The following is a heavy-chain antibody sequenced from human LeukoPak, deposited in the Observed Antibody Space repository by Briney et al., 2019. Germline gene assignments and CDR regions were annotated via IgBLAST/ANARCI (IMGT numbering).Heavy chain of an antibody. CDR1: GYTFTSYA. D-gene: IGHD6-19*01. CDR2: INAGNGNT. J-gene: IGHJ4*02. CDR3: ARVGPPSSGWTPFDY. V-gene: IGHV1-3*01. Sequence: ASVKVPCKASGYTFTSYAMHWVRQAPGQRLEWMGWINAGNGNTKYSQKFQGRVTITRDTSASTAYMELSSLRSEDTAVYYCARVGPPSSGWTPFDYWGQGTLVTVSS.